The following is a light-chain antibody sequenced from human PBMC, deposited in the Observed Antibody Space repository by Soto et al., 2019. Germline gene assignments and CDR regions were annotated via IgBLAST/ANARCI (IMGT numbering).Light chain of an antibody. CDR2: EVS. J-gene: IGLJ3*02. V-gene: IGLV2-14*01. CDR1: SSDVGAYNY. Sequence: QSALTQPASVSGSPGQSITISCTGTSSDVGAYNYVSWYQQHPGKAPKLMIYEVSHRPSGVSYRFSGSKSGNTASLTISGLQADDEADYYCTSYTSSTTQVFGGGTKLTVL. CDR3: TSYTSSTTQV.